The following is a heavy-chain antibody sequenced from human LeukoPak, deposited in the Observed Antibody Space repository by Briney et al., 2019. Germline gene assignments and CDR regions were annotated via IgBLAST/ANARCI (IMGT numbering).Heavy chain of an antibody. CDR1: GYTFSSYG. D-gene: IGHD3-9*01. CDR3: AKDLGDIGFDY. Sequence: GGSLRLSCAASGYTFSSYGMSWVRQAPGKGLEWVSAISGSGGSTYYADSVKGWFTISRDNSKNTLYLQMNSLRAEDTAVYYCAKDLGDIGFDYWGQGTLVTVSS. V-gene: IGHV3-23*01. J-gene: IGHJ4*02. CDR2: ISGSGGST.